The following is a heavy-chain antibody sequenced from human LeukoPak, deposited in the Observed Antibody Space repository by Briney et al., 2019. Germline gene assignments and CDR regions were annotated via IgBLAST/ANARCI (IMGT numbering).Heavy chain of an antibody. CDR1: GGSISSSSYY. J-gene: IGHJ3*02. V-gene: IGHV4-39*01. CDR3: ASSDNYGGDAFDI. CDR2: IYYSGST. Sequence: SETLSLTCTVSGGSISSSSYYWGWIRQPPGKGLAWIGSIYYSGSTYYNPSLKSRVTISVDTSKNQFSLKLSSVTAADTAVYYCASSDNYGGDAFDIWGQGTMVIVSS. D-gene: IGHD4/OR15-4a*01.